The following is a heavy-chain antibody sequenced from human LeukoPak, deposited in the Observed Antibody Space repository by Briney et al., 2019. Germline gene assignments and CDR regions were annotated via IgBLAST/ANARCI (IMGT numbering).Heavy chain of an antibody. CDR2: IYASGST. CDR1: GDSFSSGTYY. CDR3: AVAFCGGDCFSRHYFGVDV. Sequence: SETLSLTCTVSGDSFSSGTYYWTWIRQPAGKGLEWIGRIYASGSTDYNPSLKSRVTILLDTSKNQFFLNLRSVTAADTAVYYCAVAFCGGDCFSRHYFGVDVWGQGTTVTVSS. J-gene: IGHJ6*02. V-gene: IGHV4-61*02. D-gene: IGHD2-21*01.